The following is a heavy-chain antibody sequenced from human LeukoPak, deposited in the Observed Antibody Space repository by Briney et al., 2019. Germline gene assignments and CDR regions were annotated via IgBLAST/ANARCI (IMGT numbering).Heavy chain of an antibody. CDR1: GGSISSYY. CDR3: ARDDLWGFGPRASV. V-gene: IGHV4-59*01. J-gene: IGHJ4*02. D-gene: IGHD3-16*01. Sequence: SETLSLTCTVSGGSISSYYWSWIRQPPGKGLEWIGYIYYSGSTNYNPSLKSRVTISVDTSKNQFSLKLSSVTAGDTAVYHCARDDLWGFGPRASVWGQGTLVTVSS. CDR2: IYYSGST.